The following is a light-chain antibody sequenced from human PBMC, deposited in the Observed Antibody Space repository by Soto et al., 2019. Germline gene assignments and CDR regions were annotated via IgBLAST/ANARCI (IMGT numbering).Light chain of an antibody. Sequence: QSALTQPPSASGSPGQSVTISCTGTSSDVGGYNYVSWYQQHPGKAPKLMIYEVSKRPSGVPDRFSGSKSGNTASLTVSGLQAEDEADYYCSSYAGSNNWDFGTGTKVTVL. CDR3: SSYAGSNNWD. V-gene: IGLV2-8*01. CDR1: SSDVGGYNY. J-gene: IGLJ1*01. CDR2: EVS.